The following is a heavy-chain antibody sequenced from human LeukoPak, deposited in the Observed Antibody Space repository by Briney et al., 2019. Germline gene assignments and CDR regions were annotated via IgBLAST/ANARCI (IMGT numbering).Heavy chain of an antibody. CDR2: ISNDGKYI. D-gene: IGHD6-19*01. CDR3: ATAVAGFFDY. Sequence: GGSLRLSCAASGFTFSSYSMNWVRQAPGKGLEWVSSISNDGKYIYYADSVKGRFTISRDNAKSSLYLQMNSLRAEDTAVYYCATAVAGFFDYWGQGTLVTVSS. CDR1: GFTFSSYS. V-gene: IGHV3-21*01. J-gene: IGHJ4*02.